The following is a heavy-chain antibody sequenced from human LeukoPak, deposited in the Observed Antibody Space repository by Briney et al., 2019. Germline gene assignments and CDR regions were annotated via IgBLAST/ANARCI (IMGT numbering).Heavy chain of an antibody. D-gene: IGHD6-13*01. J-gene: IGHJ4*02. CDR1: GFTFSGYA. V-gene: IGHV3-64D*09. CDR3: VKSSSTWYIFDY. Sequence: GGSLRLSCSASGFTFSGYAMHWVRQAPGRGLQYVSAIISNGDSTYYSDSVKGRFTIPRDNSKNTLYLQMSSLRVDDTAIYYCVKSSSTWYIFDYWGQGTLVTVAS. CDR2: IISNGDST.